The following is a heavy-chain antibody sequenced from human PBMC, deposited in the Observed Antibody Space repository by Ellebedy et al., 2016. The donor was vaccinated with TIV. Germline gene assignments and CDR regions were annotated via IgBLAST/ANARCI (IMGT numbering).Heavy chain of an antibody. J-gene: IGHJ6*02. Sequence: SXAVSGGSITSGAYSWSWIRQPPGKGLEWIGYIYHSGSTYYNPSLESRLTISVDRSKKQFSLKLSSVTAADTAVYYCARNSGSYYGMDVWGQGTTVTVSS. CDR2: IYHSGST. CDR3: ARNSGSYYGMDV. V-gene: IGHV4-30-2*01. CDR1: GGSITSGAYS. D-gene: IGHD1-7*01.